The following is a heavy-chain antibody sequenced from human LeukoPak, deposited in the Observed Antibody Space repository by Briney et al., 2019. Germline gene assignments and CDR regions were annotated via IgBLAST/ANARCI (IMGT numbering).Heavy chain of an antibody. CDR3: ARGYGGSLLGYFDY. CDR1: GGSLRRYY. J-gene: IGHJ4*02. Sequence: SETLSLTRTVPGGSLRRYYSSSIRPPARKGLEWIGRIYTSGSTNYNHSLKSRVTISVDKSKNQFSLKLSSVTAADTAVYYCARGYGGSLLGYFDYWGQGTLVTVSS. D-gene: IGHD1-26*01. V-gene: IGHV4-4*07. CDR2: IYTSGST.